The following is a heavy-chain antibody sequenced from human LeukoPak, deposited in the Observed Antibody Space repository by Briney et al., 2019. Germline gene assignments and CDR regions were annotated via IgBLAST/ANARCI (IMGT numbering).Heavy chain of an antibody. J-gene: IGHJ4*02. D-gene: IGHD4-23*01. CDR1: GNTFTNNG. CDR2: ISAYNGNT. Sequence: ASVKVSCKASGNTFTNNGISWVRQAPGQGLEWMGWISAYNGNTNYAQKFQGRVTMTTDTSTSTAYMELRSLRSDDTAVYYCARGRGTVVTGGYFGYWGQGTLVTVSS. CDR3: ARGRGTVVTGGYFGY. V-gene: IGHV1-18*01.